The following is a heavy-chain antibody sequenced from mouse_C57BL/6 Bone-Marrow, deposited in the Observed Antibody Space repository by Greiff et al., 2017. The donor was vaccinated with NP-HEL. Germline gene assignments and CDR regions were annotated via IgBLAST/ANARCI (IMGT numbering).Heavy chain of an antibody. Sequence: VQLQQSGPELVKPGASVKISCKASGYSFTGYYMNWVKQSPEKSLEWIGEINPSTGGTTYNQKFKAKATLTVDKSSSTAYMQLKSLTSEDSAVYYCARRHYYGSEDWYFDVWGTGTTVTVAS. D-gene: IGHD1-1*01. J-gene: IGHJ1*03. V-gene: IGHV1-42*01. CDR2: INPSTGGT. CDR3: ARRHYYGSEDWYFDV. CDR1: GYSFTGYY.